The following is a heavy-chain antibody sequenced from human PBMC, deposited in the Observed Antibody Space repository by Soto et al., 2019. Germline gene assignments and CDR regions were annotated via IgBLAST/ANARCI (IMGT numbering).Heavy chain of an antibody. CDR3: AKGLTSAMIVVVRDD. Sequence: PGGSLRLSCAASGFPFSSYAMRWVRQAPGKGLEWVSAISGSGGSKYYADSVKGRFTISRGSSKNTLYLQMNSLRAEDTAVYYCAKGLTSAMIVVVRDDWGQGTLVTVSS. CDR2: ISGSGGSK. J-gene: IGHJ4*02. CDR1: GFPFSSYA. D-gene: IGHD3-22*01. V-gene: IGHV3-23*01.